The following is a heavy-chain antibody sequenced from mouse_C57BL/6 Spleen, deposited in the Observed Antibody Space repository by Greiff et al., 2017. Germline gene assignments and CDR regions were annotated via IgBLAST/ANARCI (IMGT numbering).Heavy chain of an antibody. V-gene: IGHV5-17*01. D-gene: IGHD2-4*01. CDR2: ISSGSSTI. CDR1: GFTFSDYG. CDR3: ARPLYDYYYAMDY. Sequence: EVHLVESGGGLVKPGGSLKLSCAASGFTFSDYGMHWVRQAPEKGLEWVAYISSGSSTIYYADTVKGRFPISRDNAKNTLFLQMTSLRSEDTAMYYCARPLYDYYYAMDYWGQGTSVTVSS. J-gene: IGHJ4*01.